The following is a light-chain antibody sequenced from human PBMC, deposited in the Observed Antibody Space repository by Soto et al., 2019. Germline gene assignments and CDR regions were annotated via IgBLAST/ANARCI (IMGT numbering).Light chain of an antibody. CDR3: QQYHIWPYT. V-gene: IGKV3-15*01. Sequence: IVLTQSPATLSVSPGERVTLSCRASQSVSSLLAWYQQKPRQAPTLLMYDTSTRATGIPARFSGSGSGTDFTLTISSLQSEDLAIYYCQQYHIWPYTFGRGTRLEIK. CDR2: DTS. CDR1: QSVSSL. J-gene: IGKJ5*01.